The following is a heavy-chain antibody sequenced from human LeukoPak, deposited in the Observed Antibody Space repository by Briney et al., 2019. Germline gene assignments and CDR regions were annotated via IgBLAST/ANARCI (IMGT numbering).Heavy chain of an antibody. V-gene: IGHV3-33*01. J-gene: IGHJ4*02. D-gene: IGHD3-22*01. CDR2: IWYDGSNK. CDR3: AREYDSSGQLPDY. Sequence: GGSLRLSCAASGFTFSSYGMHWVRQAPGKGLEWVAVIWYDGSNKYYADSVKGRFTISRDNSKNTLYLQMNSLGAEDTAVYYCAREYDSSGQLPDYWGQGTLVTVSS. CDR1: GFTFSSYG.